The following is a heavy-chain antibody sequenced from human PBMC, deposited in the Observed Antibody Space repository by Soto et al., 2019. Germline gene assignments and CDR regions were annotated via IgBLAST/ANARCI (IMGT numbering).Heavy chain of an antibody. CDR3: ARGPSGLDPYYYYYGMDV. CDR2: IWYDESNK. D-gene: IGHD6-19*01. V-gene: IGHV3-33*01. J-gene: IGHJ6*02. CDR1: GFNFSSYG. Sequence: PGGSLRLSCAASGFNFSSYGMHWVRQAPGKGLEWVAVIWYDESNKYYADTVKGRFTISRDNSKNTQYLQMNSQRAEDTVVFYCARGPSGLDPYYYYYGMDVWGQGTTVTVSS.